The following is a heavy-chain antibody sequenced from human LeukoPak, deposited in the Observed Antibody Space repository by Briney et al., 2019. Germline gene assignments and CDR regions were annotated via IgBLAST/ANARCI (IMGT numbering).Heavy chain of an antibody. CDR1: GGSISSGGYY. V-gene: IGHV4-31*03. J-gene: IGHJ4*02. Sequence: SQTLSLTCTVSGGSISSGGYYWSWLRQHPGKGLEWIGYIYYSGSTYYNPSLKSRVTISVDTSKNQFSLKLSSVTAADTAVYYCAREAAGYYDSSGYYFDYWGQGTLVTVSS. D-gene: IGHD3-22*01. CDR3: AREAAGYYDSSGYYFDY. CDR2: IYYSGST.